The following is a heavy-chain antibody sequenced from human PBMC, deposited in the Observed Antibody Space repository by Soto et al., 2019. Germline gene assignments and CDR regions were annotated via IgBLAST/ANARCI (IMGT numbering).Heavy chain of an antibody. CDR1: GGSFSGCY. CDR2: INHSGST. D-gene: IGHD3-10*01. CDR3: ARGRFHSMVRGVPRPFDY. J-gene: IGHJ4*02. V-gene: IGHV4-34*01. Sequence: PSETLSLTCAVYGGSFSGCYWSWIRQPPGKGLEWIGEINHSGSTNYNPSLKSRVTISVDTSKNQFSLKLSSVTAADTAVYYCARGRFHSMVRGVPRPFDYWGQGTLVTVSS.